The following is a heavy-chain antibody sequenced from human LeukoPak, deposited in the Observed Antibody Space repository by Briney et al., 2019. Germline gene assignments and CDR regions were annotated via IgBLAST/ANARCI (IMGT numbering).Heavy chain of an antibody. J-gene: IGHJ3*02. D-gene: IGHD6-13*01. V-gene: IGHV4-4*07. CDR3: AREAGSSWSRGLDI. CDR1: GGSISSYY. Sequence: SETLSLTCTVSGGSISSYYWSWIRQPAGKGLEWIGRIYMSGSTNYNSSLKSRVNMSVDTSKNQFPLNLSSMTAADTAVYYCAREAGSSWSRGLDIWGQGTVVTVSS. CDR2: IYMSGST.